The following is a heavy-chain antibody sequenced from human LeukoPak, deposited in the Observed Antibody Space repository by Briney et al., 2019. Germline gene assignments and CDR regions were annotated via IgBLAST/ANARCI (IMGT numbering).Heavy chain of an antibody. CDR2: MFYNGSP. CDR1: GGSISGNTYY. CDR3: ARRRGYSGSYYYFDY. D-gene: IGHD6-13*01. Sequence: SETLSLTCTVSGGSISGNTYYWGWIRQPPGKGLEWIGSMFYNGSPYYNPSLKSRVTISVDTSNNQFSLRVSSATAADTAVYYCARRRGYSGSYYYFDYWGQGTLVTVSS. V-gene: IGHV4-39*01. J-gene: IGHJ4*02.